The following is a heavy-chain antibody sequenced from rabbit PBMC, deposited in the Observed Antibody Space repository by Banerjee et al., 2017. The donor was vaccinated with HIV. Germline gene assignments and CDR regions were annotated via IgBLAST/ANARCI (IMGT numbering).Heavy chain of an antibody. D-gene: IGHD4-2*01. V-gene: IGHV1S40*01. CDR2: IYAGSEGYT. J-gene: IGHJ4*01. CDR1: GFSFSSNYW. CDR3: ARDTGSTDVGFPTFNL. Sequence: QSLEESGGDLVKPGASLTLTCTASGFSFSSNYWICWVRQAPGKGLEWIACIYAGSEGYTYYASYAKGRFTIATTSSTTLTLQMTSLTAADTATYFCARDTGSTDVGFPTFNLWVQRTFVT.